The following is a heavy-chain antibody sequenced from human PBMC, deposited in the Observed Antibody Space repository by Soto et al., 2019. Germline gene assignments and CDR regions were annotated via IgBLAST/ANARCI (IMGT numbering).Heavy chain of an antibody. V-gene: IGHV1-69*01. Sequence: QVQLVQSGAEVKKPGSSVKVSCKTSRDTFNKYAFNWVRQAPGQGLEWMGWIIPIFSSRNYEEKFQGRVTITADDSTSTAYMELRSLRFEDTAVYYCARGETYLGVWGQGTTVTVSS. J-gene: IGHJ6*02. CDR2: IIPIFSSR. CDR1: RDTFNKYA. D-gene: IGHD3-16*01. CDR3: ARGETYLGV.